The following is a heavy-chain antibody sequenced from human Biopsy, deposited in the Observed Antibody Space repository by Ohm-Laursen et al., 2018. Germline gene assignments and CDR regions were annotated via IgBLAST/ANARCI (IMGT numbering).Heavy chain of an antibody. V-gene: IGHV1-2*02. Sequence: GASVKVSCKASGYTFTDSYMHWVRQAPGQGLEWMGWINPNSGGTNYAQKFQGRVTMTSDTSISTAYIELRRLISDDTAVYFCARDRMVTIITLVRADTFDIWGQGTLVSVPS. D-gene: IGHD3-10*01. CDR3: ARDRMVTIITLVRADTFDI. CDR1: GYTFTDSY. J-gene: IGHJ3*02. CDR2: INPNSGGT.